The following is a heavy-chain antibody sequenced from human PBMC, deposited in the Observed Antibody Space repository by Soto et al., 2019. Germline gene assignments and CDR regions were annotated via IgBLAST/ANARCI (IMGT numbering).Heavy chain of an antibody. D-gene: IGHD6-13*01. J-gene: IGHJ5*02. CDR3: ARQSGYSSSWYGATWFDP. Sequence: PGESLKISCKGSGYSFTSYWISWVRQMPGKGLEWMGRIDPSDSYTNYSPSFQGHVTISADKSISTAYLQWSSLKASDTAMYYCARQSGYSSSWYGATWFDPWGQGTLVTVS. V-gene: IGHV5-10-1*01. CDR1: GYSFTSYW. CDR2: IDPSDSYT.